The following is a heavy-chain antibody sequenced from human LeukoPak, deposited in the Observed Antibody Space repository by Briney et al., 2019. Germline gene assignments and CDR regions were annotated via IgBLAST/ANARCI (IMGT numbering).Heavy chain of an antibody. CDR2: ISSSGSTI. V-gene: IGHV3-11*04. J-gene: IGHJ4*02. CDR1: GFTFSDYY. CDR3: ARVVATIGYDY. Sequence: GGSLRLSCAASGFTFSDYYMSWIRQAPGKGLEWVSYISSSGSTIYYADSVKGRSTISRDNAKNSLYLQMNSLRAEDTAVYYFARVVATIGYDYWGQGTLVTVSS. D-gene: IGHD5-12*01.